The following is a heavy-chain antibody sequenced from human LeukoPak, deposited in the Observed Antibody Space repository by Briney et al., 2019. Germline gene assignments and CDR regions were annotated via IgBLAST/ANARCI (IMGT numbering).Heavy chain of an antibody. D-gene: IGHD6-19*01. J-gene: IGHJ4*02. V-gene: IGHV1-2*02. CDR2: XXPNSGGT. CDR3: ARDRTGSGWSRYYFDY. Sequence: EWMGXXXPNSGGTNFAQKFQGRVTMTRGTSISTAYMELSRLRSDDTAVYYCARDRTGSGWSRYYFDYWGQGTLVTVSS.